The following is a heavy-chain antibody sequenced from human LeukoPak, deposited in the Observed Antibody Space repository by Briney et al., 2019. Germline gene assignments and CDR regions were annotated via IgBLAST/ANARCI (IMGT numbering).Heavy chain of an antibody. V-gene: IGHV4-39*07. D-gene: IGHD6-19*01. CDR2: IYHSGST. CDR3: ARVKAVAGPFDY. CDR1: GGSISSSSYY. Sequence: SETLSLTCTASGGSISSSSYYWGWIRQPPGKGLEWIGSIYHSGSTYYNPSLKSRVTISVDTSKNQFSLKLSSVTAADTAVFYCARVKAVAGPFDYWGQGTLATVSS. J-gene: IGHJ4*02.